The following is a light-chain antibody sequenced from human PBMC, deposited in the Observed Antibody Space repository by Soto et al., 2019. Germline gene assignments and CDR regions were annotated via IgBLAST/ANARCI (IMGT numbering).Light chain of an antibody. CDR1: QDIRNE. Sequence: DIQMTQSQSSLSASVGDRVTLTCRASQDIRNEFGWYQQKPGKAPNRLIYAASNLETGAPSRFSGSGSGTEFTLTISSLQPEDFATYYCLQHNSYRRTFGQGTRGDIK. CDR2: AAS. J-gene: IGKJ1*01. CDR3: LQHNSYRRT. V-gene: IGKV1-17*01.